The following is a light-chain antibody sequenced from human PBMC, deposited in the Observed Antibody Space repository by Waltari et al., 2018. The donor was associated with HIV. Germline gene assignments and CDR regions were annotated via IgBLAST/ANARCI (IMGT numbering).Light chain of an antibody. CDR2: GNI. J-gene: IGLJ3*02. CDR3: QSYDNSLNVV. V-gene: IGLV1-40*01. CDR1: RSNPGTGYH. Sequence: QSVLTQPPSVSGAPGQKVTIPCTGSRSNPGTGYHVSWYQQIPGPAPKPLIYGNINRPSGVPDRFSGSKSGTSASLAITGLQAEDEADYYCQSYDNSLNVVFGGGTKLTVL.